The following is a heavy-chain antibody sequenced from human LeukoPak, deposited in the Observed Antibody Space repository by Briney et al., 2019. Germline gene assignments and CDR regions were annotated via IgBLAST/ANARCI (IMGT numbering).Heavy chain of an antibody. CDR3: AGNYYGSGSYYSEDRY. CDR1: GDSISSSNCY. CDR2: IYFSGGT. Sequence: SETLSLTCTVSGDSISSSNCYWGWIRQPPGKGLEWIGSIYFSGGTYYNASLKSRVTISLDTSKNQFSLKLSSVTAADTAVYCCAGNYYGSGSYYSEDRYWGQGILVTVSS. J-gene: IGHJ4*02. V-gene: IGHV4-39*07. D-gene: IGHD3-10*01.